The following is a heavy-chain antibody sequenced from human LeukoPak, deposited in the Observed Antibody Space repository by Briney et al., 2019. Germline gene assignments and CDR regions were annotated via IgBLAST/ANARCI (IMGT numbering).Heavy chain of an antibody. J-gene: IGHJ5*02. CDR2: ISAYNGNT. CDR1: GYIFTSYG. CDR3: ARAGYCSSTSCYEYWFDP. Sequence: ASVKVSCKASGYIFTSYGISWVRQAPGQGLEWMGWISAYNGNTNYAQKLQGRVTMTTDTSTSTAYMELRSLRSDDTAVYYCARAGYCSSTSCYEYWFDPWGQGTLVTVSS. D-gene: IGHD2-2*01. V-gene: IGHV1-18*01.